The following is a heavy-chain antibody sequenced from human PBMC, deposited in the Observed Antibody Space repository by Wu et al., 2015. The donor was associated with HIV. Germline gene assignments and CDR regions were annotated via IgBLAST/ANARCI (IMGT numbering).Heavy chain of an antibody. CDR3: ARVDSPMALYFFDQ. CDR2: IIPMFGTS. J-gene: IGHJ4*02. Sequence: QVQLVQSGADMKKPWLLSEGSPARLLETPFNKYAITWVRQAPGQGLEWMGRIIPMFGTSIYAKSFQDRVTITADESTTTAYMELSSLTFEDTAVYYCARVDSPMALYFFDQWGQGTLVTVSS. CDR1: ETPFNKYA. V-gene: IGHV1-69*13. D-gene: IGHD5-18*01.